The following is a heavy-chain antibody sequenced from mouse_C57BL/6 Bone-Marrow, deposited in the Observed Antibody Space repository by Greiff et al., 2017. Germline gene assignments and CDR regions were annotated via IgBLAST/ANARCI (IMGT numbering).Heavy chain of an antibody. Sequence: EVKLVESGGGLVKPGGSLKLSCAASGFTFSSYTMSWVRQTPEKRLEWVATISGGGGNTYYPDSVKGRFTLTRDNAKDTLYLHMSSLRAEDTVLYYCARWGGYRFADWGQGTLVTVSA. CDR3: ARWGGYRFAD. CDR1: GFTFSSYT. CDR2: ISGGGGNT. J-gene: IGHJ3*01. V-gene: IGHV5-9*01. D-gene: IGHD2-2*01.